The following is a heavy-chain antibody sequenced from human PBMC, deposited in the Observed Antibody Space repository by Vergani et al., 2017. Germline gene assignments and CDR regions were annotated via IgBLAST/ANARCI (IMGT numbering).Heavy chain of an antibody. Sequence: QVQLQESGPGLVKPSGTLSLTCAVSGGSISSSNWWSWVRQPPGKGLEWIGEIYHRGSTNYNPSLKSRVTISVDKSKNQFSLKLSSVTAADTAVYYCARAPDTRVAATSVDPWGQGTLVTVSS. CDR2: IYHRGST. CDR3: ARAPDTRVAATSVDP. D-gene: IGHD2-15*01. CDR1: GGSISSSNW. J-gene: IGHJ5*02. V-gene: IGHV4-4*02.